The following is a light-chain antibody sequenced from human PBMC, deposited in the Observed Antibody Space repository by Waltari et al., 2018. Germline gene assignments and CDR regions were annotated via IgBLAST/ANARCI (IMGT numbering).Light chain of an antibody. V-gene: IGLV3-19*01. Sequence: SSELTQDPAVSVALGQTVRITCQGDHLRSYFVSWYQQKPGQAPMLVIYDKDNRPSGIPERFSGSSSGNIASLTITVAQAEDEADYYCNSRDTRGNHFVVFGGGTKLTVL. J-gene: IGLJ2*01. CDR2: DKD. CDR3: NSRDTRGNHFVV. CDR1: HLRSYF.